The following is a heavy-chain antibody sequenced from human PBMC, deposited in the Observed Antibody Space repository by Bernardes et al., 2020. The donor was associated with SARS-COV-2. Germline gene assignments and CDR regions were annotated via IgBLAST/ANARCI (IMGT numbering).Heavy chain of an antibody. Sequence: GGSLRLSCTASGFTFSNYGMHWVRQAPGKGLEWVALISHDGSKTFYADSVKGRFTISRDNSKNTLYLQVNSLRAEDTAVYYCAKGRVVTDIFYYYGMDVCGQGTTVTASS. J-gene: IGHJ6*02. CDR1: GFTFSNYG. V-gene: IGHV3-30*18. CDR2: ISHDGSKT. D-gene: IGHD2-2*01. CDR3: AKGRVVTDIFYYYGMDV.